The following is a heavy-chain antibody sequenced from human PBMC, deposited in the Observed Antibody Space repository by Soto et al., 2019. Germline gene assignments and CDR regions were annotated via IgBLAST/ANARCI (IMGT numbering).Heavy chain of an antibody. V-gene: IGHV3-23*01. CDR3: AKDRDPAGYSRNGGYFDY. CDR1: GFTFSSYA. D-gene: IGHD6-13*01. CDR2: ISGSGGST. Sequence: GGSLRLSCAASGFTFSSYAMGWVRQAPGKGLEWVSAISGSGGSTYYADSVKGRFTISRDNSKNTLYLQMNSLRAEDTAVYYCAKDRDPAGYSRNGGYFDYWGQGTLVTVSS. J-gene: IGHJ4*02.